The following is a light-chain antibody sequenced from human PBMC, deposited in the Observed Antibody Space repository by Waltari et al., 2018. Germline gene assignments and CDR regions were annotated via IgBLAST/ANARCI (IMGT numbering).Light chain of an antibody. CDR2: AAS. CDR1: ENISKY. CDR3: QHYVRLPVT. J-gene: IGKJ1*01. V-gene: IGKV3-20*01. Sequence: EIVLTQSPGTLSVSPGERATLSCRSSENISKYLTWYQQKPGQAPRLLIYAASTRATGIPDRFSGSGFGTDFSLTISSLEPEDFAVYYFQHYVRLPVTFGQGTKVEIK.